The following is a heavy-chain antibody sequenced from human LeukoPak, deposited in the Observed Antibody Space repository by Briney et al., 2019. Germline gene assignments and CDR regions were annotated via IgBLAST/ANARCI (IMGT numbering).Heavy chain of an antibody. D-gene: IGHD2-2*01. CDR3: AVYCSSTSCSGRGNWFDP. CDR2: IIPIFGTA. V-gene: IGHV1-69*13. Sequence: SVKVSCKASGGTFSSYAISWVRQAPGQGLEWMGGIIPIFGTANYAQKFQGRVTITADESTSTACMELSSLRSEDTAVYYCAVYCSSTSCSGRGNWFDPWGQGTLVTVSS. J-gene: IGHJ5*02. CDR1: GGTFSSYA.